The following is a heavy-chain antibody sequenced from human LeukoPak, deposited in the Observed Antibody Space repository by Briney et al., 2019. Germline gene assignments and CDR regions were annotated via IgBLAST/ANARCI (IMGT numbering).Heavy chain of an antibody. Sequence: GGSLRLSCAASGFTFSSYSMNWVRQAPGKGLEWVSSISSSSSHIYYADSVKGRFTISRDNAKNSLYLQMNSLRAEDTAVYYCARESGLRFLEWLPKNWFDPWGQGTLVTVSS. V-gene: IGHV3-21*01. CDR1: GFTFSSYS. J-gene: IGHJ5*02. CDR2: ISSSSSHI. D-gene: IGHD3-3*01. CDR3: ARESGLRFLEWLPKNWFDP.